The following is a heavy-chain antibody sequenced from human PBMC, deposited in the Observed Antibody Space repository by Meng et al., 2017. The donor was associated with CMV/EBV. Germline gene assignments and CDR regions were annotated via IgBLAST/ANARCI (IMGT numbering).Heavy chain of an antibody. CDR2: ISGSGGST. CDR1: EFNFSSYE. Sequence: GGSLRLSCAASEFNFSSYEMNWVRQAPGKGLEWVSAISGSGGSTYYADSVKGRFTISRDNAKNSLYLQMNSLRAEDTAVYYCARTSLAANDYWGQGTLVTVSS. V-gene: IGHV3-23*01. CDR3: ARTSLAANDY. J-gene: IGHJ4*02. D-gene: IGHD6-6*01.